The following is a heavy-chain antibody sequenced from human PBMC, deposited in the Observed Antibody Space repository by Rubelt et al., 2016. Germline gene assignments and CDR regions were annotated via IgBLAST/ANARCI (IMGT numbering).Heavy chain of an antibody. CDR3: ARTRSGWATRPDAFDI. Sequence: WVRQAPGQGLEWMGWTSAYNGNTNYAQKPQGRVTMTTHTSTSTAYMGLRSLRSYVTAVYYCARTRSGWATRPDAFDIWGQGRMVTVPS. CDR2: TSAYNGNT. D-gene: IGHD6-19*01. J-gene: IGHJ3*02. V-gene: IGHV1-18*01.